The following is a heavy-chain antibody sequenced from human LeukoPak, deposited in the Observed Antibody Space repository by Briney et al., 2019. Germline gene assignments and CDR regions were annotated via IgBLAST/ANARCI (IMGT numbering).Heavy chain of an antibody. CDR1: GGSISSYY. D-gene: IGHD1-1*01. Sequence: SETLSLTCTVSGGSISSYYWSWIRQPPGKGLEWIGYISYSGCTNFNPSLKSRVTISADTSKNQFSLKLSSVTAADTAVYYCAREGTAGTNLNWFDPWGQGTLVTVSS. V-gene: IGHV4-59*01. CDR3: AREGTAGTNLNWFDP. CDR2: ISYSGCT. J-gene: IGHJ5*02.